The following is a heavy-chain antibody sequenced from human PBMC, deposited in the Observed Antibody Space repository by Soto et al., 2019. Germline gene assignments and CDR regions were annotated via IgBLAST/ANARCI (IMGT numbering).Heavy chain of an antibody. CDR1: GYTFTSYG. V-gene: IGHV1-18*01. CDR3: ARFRTAYSSSSYWFDP. Sequence: ASVKVSCKASGYTFTSYGISWVRQAPGQGLEWMGWISAYNGNTNYAQKLQGRVTMTTDTSTSTAYMELRSLRSDDTAVYYCARFRTAYSSSSYWFDPWGQGTLVTVSS. CDR2: ISAYNGNT. D-gene: IGHD6-6*01. J-gene: IGHJ5*02.